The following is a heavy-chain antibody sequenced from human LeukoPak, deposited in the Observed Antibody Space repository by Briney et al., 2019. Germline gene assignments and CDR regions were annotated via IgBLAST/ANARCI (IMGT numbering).Heavy chain of an antibody. V-gene: IGHV3-30*02. CDR3: AKDRVYYDILTGSTDY. Sequence: GGSLRLSCAASGFTFSSYGMHWVRQAPGKGLEWVAFIRYDGSNKYYADSVKGRFTISRDNSKNTLYLQMNSLRAEDTAVYYCAKDRVYYDILTGSTDYWGQGTLVTVSS. CDR1: GFTFSSYG. J-gene: IGHJ4*02. D-gene: IGHD3-9*01. CDR2: IRYDGSNK.